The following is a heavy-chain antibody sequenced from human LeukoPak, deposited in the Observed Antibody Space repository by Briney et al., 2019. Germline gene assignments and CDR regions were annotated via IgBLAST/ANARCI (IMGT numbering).Heavy chain of an antibody. CDR1: GLTFSSYW. CDR2: INQDGSEK. V-gene: IGHV3-7*01. J-gene: IGHJ5*02. Sequence: PGGSLRLSCAASGLTFSSYWMTWVRQAPGKGLEWVARINQDGSEKYYVDSVKGRFTISRDNAKNSLYLQMSSLRAEDTAVYYCARGGLWFDPWGQGTLVTVSS. CDR3: ARGGLWFDP.